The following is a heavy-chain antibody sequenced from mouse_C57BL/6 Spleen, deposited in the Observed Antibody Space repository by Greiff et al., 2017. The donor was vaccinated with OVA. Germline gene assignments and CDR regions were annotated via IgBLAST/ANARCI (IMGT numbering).Heavy chain of an antibody. Sequence: EESGPGLVKPSQSLSLTCSVTGYSITSGYYWNWIRQFPGNKLEWMGYISYDGSNNYKPSLKNRISITRDTSKNQFFLKLNSVTTEDTATYYCAREGYFDVWGTGTTVTVSS. CDR3: AREGYFDV. CDR2: ISYDGSN. V-gene: IGHV3-6*01. J-gene: IGHJ1*03. CDR1: GYSITSGYY.